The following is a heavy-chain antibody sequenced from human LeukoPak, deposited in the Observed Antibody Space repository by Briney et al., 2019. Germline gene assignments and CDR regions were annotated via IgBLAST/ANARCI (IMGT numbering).Heavy chain of an antibody. CDR3: ARRMSSSWGFDY. Sequence: SETLSLTCTVSGGSISSSTYSWGWIRQPPGKGLEWIGSLYSSGSTYHNPSLKGRVTISEDTSKNQFSLKLSSVTAADTAVYYCARRMSSSWGFDYWGQGTLVTVSS. CDR1: GGSISSSTYS. D-gene: IGHD6-13*01. V-gene: IGHV4-39*07. CDR2: LYSSGST. J-gene: IGHJ4*02.